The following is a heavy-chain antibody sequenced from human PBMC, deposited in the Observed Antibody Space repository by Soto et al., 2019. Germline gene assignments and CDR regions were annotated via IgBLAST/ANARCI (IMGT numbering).Heavy chain of an antibody. CDR1: GFTFSSYG. D-gene: IGHD6-6*01. J-gene: IGHJ6*02. CDR3: ARDRVSSSSPADYWYGMDV. Sequence: GGSLRLSCAASGFTFSSYGMHWVRQAPGKGLEWVTVIWYDGSNKNYADSVKGRFTISRDNSKNTLYLQMNSLRAEDTGVYYCARDRVSSSSPADYWYGMDVWGQGTTVTVSS. V-gene: IGHV3-33*01. CDR2: IWYDGSNK.